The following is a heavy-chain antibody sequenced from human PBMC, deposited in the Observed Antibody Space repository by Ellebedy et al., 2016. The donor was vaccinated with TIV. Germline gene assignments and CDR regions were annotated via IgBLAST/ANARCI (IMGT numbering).Heavy chain of an antibody. J-gene: IGHJ4*02. D-gene: IGHD6-19*01. Sequence: GESLKISCVASGFTFRSNAMSWVRQASGKGLEWVSAISGSATNTNYADSVKGRFTISRDNSMTTVYLEMNSLRAEDTALYYCARDLDKSSGWYGGAAYWGQGTQVTVSS. CDR2: ISGSATNT. CDR1: GFTFRSNA. V-gene: IGHV3-23*01. CDR3: ARDLDKSSGWYGGAAY.